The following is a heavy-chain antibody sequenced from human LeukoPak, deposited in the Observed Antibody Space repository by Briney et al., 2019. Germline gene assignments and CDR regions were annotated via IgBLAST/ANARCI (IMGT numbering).Heavy chain of an antibody. Sequence: PSETLSLTCAVSGGSISSSNWWSWVRQPPGKGLEWIGEIYHSGSTNYNPSLKSRVTISVDKSKNQFSLKLSSVTAADTAVYYCARDEKGSQTTLDYWGQGTLVTVSS. CDR2: IYHSGST. CDR3: ARDEKGSQTTLDY. D-gene: IGHD2-15*01. V-gene: IGHV4-4*02. J-gene: IGHJ4*02. CDR1: GGSISSSNW.